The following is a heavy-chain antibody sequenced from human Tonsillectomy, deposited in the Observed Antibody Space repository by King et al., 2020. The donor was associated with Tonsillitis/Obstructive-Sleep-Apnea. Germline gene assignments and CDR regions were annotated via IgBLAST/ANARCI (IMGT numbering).Heavy chain of an antibody. Sequence: VQLVESGGGLVQPGGSLRLSCAASGFTFSSYWMHWVRQAPGKGLVWVSRINSDGSSTNYADSVKGRFTISRDNAKNTLYLQMNSLRAEDTAVYYCARDTPNDFWSGLIYYYYYYMDVWGKGTTVTVSS. CDR3: ARDTPNDFWSGLIYYYYYYMDV. CDR1: GFTFSSYW. CDR2: INSDGSST. V-gene: IGHV3-74*01. D-gene: IGHD3-3*01. J-gene: IGHJ6*03.